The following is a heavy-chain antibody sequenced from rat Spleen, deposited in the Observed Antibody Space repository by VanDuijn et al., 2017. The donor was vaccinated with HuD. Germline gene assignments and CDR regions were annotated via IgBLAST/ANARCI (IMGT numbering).Heavy chain of an antibody. D-gene: IGHD4-3*01. CDR3: VRQDTSGYSNWFTY. CDR1: GFTFSNYG. CDR2: ITHDGSST. Sequence: EVQLVESGGGLVQPGRSLKLSCAASGFTFSNYGMAWVRQTPRKGLEWVAIITHDGSSTYYRDSVKGRFTISRDNAESTLYLQMDSLRSEDTATYYCVRQDTSGYSNWFTYWGQGTLVTVSS. J-gene: IGHJ3*01. V-gene: IGHV5-7*01.